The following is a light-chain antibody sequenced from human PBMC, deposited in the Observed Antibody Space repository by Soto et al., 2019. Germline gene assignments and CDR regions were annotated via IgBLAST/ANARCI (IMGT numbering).Light chain of an antibody. CDR3: QAWDSSTPL. Sequence: SYELTQPPSVSVSPGQTASIACSGDKLGNKYACWYQQKPGQSPVLVIYQDNKRPSGIPERFSGSNSGNTATLTISGTQAMDEADSYCQAWDSSTPLFGGGTKLTVL. CDR1: KLGNKY. J-gene: IGLJ2*01. CDR2: QDN. V-gene: IGLV3-1*01.